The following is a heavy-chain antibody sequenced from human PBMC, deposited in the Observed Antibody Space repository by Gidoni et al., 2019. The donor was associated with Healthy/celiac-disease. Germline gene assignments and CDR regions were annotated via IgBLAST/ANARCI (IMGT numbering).Heavy chain of an antibody. CDR1: GFTFSSYW. J-gene: IGHJ6*02. CDR2: INSDGSST. Sequence: EVQLVESGGGLVQPGGSLRLSCAASGFTFSSYWMHWVRQAQGKGLVWVSRINSDGSSTSYADSVKGRFTISRDNAKNTLYLQMNSLRAEDTAVYYCAGVVDTYYDFWSGYYPRGDYYGMDVWGQGTTVTVSS. D-gene: IGHD3-3*01. CDR3: AGVVDTYYDFWSGYYPRGDYYGMDV. V-gene: IGHV3-74*01.